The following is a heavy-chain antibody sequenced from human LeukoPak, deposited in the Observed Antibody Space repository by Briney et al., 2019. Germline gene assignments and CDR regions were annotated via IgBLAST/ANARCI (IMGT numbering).Heavy chain of an antibody. CDR3: AKAKSGDILTEYYFDY. CDR1: GFTFDDYA. V-gene: IGHV3-9*01. D-gene: IGHD3-9*01. J-gene: IGHJ4*02. CDR2: ISWNSGSI. Sequence: PGGSLRLSCAASGFTFDDYAMHWVRQAPGKGLEWVSGISWNSGSIGYADFVKGRFTISRDNAKNSLYLQMNSLRAEDTALYYCAKAKSGDILTEYYFDYWGQGTLVTVSS.